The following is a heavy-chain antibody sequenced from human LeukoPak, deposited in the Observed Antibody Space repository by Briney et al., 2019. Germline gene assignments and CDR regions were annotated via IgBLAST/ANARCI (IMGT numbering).Heavy chain of an antibody. CDR1: GYSFTSYW. J-gene: IGHJ6*02. CDR2: IYPGDSDT. D-gene: IGHD3-22*01. CDR3: ARQKVEYYYDSSGYPAPYYYYGMDV. V-gene: IGHV5-51*01. Sequence: GESLKISCKGPGYSFTSYWIGWVRQMPGKGLEWMGIIYPGDSDTRYSPSSQGQVTISADKSISTAYLQWSSLKASDTAMYYCARQKVEYYYDSSGYPAPYYYYGMDVWGQGTTVTVSS.